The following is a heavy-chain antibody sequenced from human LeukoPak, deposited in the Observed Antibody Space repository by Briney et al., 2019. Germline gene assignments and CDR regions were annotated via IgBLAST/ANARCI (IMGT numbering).Heavy chain of an antibody. CDR3: ASRLERYCSGGSCYPEDY. J-gene: IGHJ4*02. Sequence: SVKVSCEASGGTFSSYAISWVRQAPGQGLEWMGGIIPIFGTANYAQKFQGRVTITADESTSTAYMELSSLRSEDTAVYYCASRLERYCSGGSCYPEDYWGQGTLVTVSS. CDR2: IIPIFGTA. D-gene: IGHD2-15*01. V-gene: IGHV1-69*01. CDR1: GGTFSSYA.